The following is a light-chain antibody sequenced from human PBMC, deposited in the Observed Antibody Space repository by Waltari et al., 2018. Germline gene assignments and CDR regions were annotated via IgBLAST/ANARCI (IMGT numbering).Light chain of an antibody. CDR3: QVWDANTDPGV. Sequence: SYVLTQPPSVAVAPGETARVTCGGNNIESKSVHWYQQKPGQAPVLVISYDSDRPSGMPERFSGSNSGDTATLTISRVEAGDEADYYCQVWDANTDPGVFGTGTEVTVL. J-gene: IGLJ1*01. CDR2: YDS. CDR1: NIESKS. V-gene: IGLV3-21*01.